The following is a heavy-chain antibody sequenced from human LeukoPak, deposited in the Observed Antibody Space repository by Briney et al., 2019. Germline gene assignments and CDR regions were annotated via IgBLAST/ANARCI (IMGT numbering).Heavy chain of an antibody. D-gene: IGHD3-9*01. Sequence: GGSLRLSCAASGFTFSSYEMNWVRQAPGKGLEWVSYISSSGSTIYYADSVKGRFTISRDNTKNSLYLQMSSLRSEDTAVYYCARAISHYDILTGYLNWFDPWGQGTLVTVSS. J-gene: IGHJ5*02. CDR2: ISSSGSTI. CDR1: GFTFSSYE. V-gene: IGHV3-48*03. CDR3: ARAISHYDILTGYLNWFDP.